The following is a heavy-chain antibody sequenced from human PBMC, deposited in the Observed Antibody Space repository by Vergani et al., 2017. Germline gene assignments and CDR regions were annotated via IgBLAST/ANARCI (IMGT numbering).Heavy chain of an antibody. CDR1: GFTFSNYN. V-gene: IGHV3-48*01. D-gene: IGHD4-17*01. Sequence: EVQLVQSGGGLVQPGGSLRLSCAASGFTFSNYNMNWVRQTPDKGLEWVSFISSSSTTIYYADSIKGRFTISRDNAKNSLYLQMNSLRAEDTAVYYCARGMTTETTDLDGFDIWGQGTMVSVSS. CDR3: ARGMTTETTDLDGFDI. CDR2: ISSSSTTI. J-gene: IGHJ3*02.